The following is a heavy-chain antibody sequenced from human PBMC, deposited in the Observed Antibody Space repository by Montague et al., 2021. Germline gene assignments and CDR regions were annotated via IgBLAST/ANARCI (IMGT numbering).Heavy chain of an antibody. V-gene: IGHV4-39*07. Sequence: SETLSLTCTVSDGSIGSGSSYWSWIRQPPGQGLEWIGSIYYTGGTYYNTTLKRRVTISLDTSRNQFSLNLNSVTAADTAVYFCAREKRYACITDYWGQGIMVTVSS. CDR2: IYYTGGT. CDR3: AREKRYACITDY. CDR1: DGSIGSGSSY. D-gene: IGHD5-12*01. J-gene: IGHJ4*02.